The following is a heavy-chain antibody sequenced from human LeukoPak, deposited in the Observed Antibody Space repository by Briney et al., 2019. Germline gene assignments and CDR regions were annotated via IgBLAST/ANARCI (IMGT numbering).Heavy chain of an antibody. CDR2: ISAYNGNT. J-gene: IGHJ4*02. D-gene: IGHD5-18*01. CDR3: ARDRRGYSYGPRVTFDY. Sequence: ASVKVSCKASGYTFTSYGISWARQAPGQGLEWMGWISAYNGNTNYAQKLQGRVTMTTDTSTSTAYMELRSLRSDDTAVYYCARDRRGYSYGPRVTFDYWGQGTLVTVSS. V-gene: IGHV1-18*01. CDR1: GYTFTSYG.